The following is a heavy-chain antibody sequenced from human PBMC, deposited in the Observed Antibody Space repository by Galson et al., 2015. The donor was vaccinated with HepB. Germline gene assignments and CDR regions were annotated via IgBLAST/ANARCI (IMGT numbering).Heavy chain of an antibody. J-gene: IGHJ4*02. CDR2: IKSKTDGGTT. Sequence: SLRLSCAASGFTFSNAWMNWVRQAPGKGLEWVGRIKSKTDGGTTDYAAPVKGRFTISRDDSKNTLYLQMNSLKTEDTAVYYCTTDLDCGGDCYQYYFDYWGQGTLVTVSS. D-gene: IGHD2-21*01. CDR3: TTDLDCGGDCYQYYFDY. V-gene: IGHV3-15*07. CDR1: GFTFSNAW.